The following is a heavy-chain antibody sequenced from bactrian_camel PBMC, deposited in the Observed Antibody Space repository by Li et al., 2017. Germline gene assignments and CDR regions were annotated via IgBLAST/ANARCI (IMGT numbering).Heavy chain of an antibody. V-gene: IGHV3S53*01. CDR2: IYSDGGI. CDR3: TKETAWVGYHEFAEH. Sequence: HVQLVESGGGLVQPGGSLRLSCAASGYTYSSACMGWFRQAPGKQRDGVATIYSDGGIIYADSVKGRFTISRDNAKNTLYLQLNSLTREDSAMYYCTKETAWVGYHEFAEHWGQGTQVTVS. D-gene: IGHD3*01. J-gene: IGHJ4*01. CDR1: GYTYSSAC.